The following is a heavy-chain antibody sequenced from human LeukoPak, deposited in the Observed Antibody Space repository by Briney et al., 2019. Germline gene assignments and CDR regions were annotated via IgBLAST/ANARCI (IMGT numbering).Heavy chain of an antibody. CDR3: AVRGAVAGTLYYFDY. D-gene: IGHD6-19*01. J-gene: IGHJ4*02. Sequence: GESLQISCKGSGYSFTSYWISWVRQMPGKGLEWMGRIDPSDSYTNYSPSFQGHVTISADKSISTAYLQWSSLKASDTAMYYCAVRGAVAGTLYYFDYWGQGTLVTVSS. CDR1: GYSFTSYW. CDR2: IDPSDSYT. V-gene: IGHV5-10-1*01.